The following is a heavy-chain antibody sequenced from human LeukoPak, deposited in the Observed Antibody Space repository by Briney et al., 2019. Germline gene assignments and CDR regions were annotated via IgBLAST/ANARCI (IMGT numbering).Heavy chain of an antibody. D-gene: IGHD3-3*01. CDR3: AISSYDFWSGSYYFDY. Sequence: GGSLRLSCAASGFTFSSYWMSWVRQAPGKGLEWVANIKQDGSEKYYVDSVKGRFTISRDNAKNSLYLQMNSLRAEDTAVYYCAISSYDFWSGSYYFDYWGQGTLVTVSS. J-gene: IGHJ4*02. CDR2: IKQDGSEK. CDR1: GFTFSSYW. V-gene: IGHV3-7*01.